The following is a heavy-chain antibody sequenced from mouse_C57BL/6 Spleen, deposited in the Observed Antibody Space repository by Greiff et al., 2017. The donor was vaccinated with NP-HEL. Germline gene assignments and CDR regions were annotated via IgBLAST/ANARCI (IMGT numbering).Heavy chain of an antibody. V-gene: IGHV1-76*01. Sequence: VQLQQSGAELVRPGASVKLSCKASGYTFTDYYINWVKQRPGQGLEWIARIYPGSGNTYYNEKFKGKATLTAEKSSSTAYMQLSSLTSEDSAVYFCATAQATYYFDYWGQGTTLTVSS. J-gene: IGHJ2*01. D-gene: IGHD3-2*02. CDR2: IYPGSGNT. CDR3: ATAQATYYFDY. CDR1: GYTFTDYY.